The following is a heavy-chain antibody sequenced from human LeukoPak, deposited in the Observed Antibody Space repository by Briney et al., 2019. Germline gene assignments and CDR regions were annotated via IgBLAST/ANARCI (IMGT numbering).Heavy chain of an antibody. CDR3: ATSPPSVLLWFGGDYMDV. D-gene: IGHD3-10*01. V-gene: IGHV3-7*01. J-gene: IGHJ6*03. CDR2: IKQDGSEK. CDR1: GFTFSSYW. Sequence: GGSLRLSCAASGFTFSSYWMSWVRQAPGKGLEWVANIKQDGSEKYYVDSVKGRFTISRDNAKNSLYLQMNSLRAEDTAVYYCATSPPSVLLWFGGDYMDVWGKGTTVTISS.